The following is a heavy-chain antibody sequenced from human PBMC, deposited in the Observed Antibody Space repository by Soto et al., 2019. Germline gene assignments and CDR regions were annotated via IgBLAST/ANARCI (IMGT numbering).Heavy chain of an antibody. V-gene: IGHV3-11*06. CDR2: ISSSSSYT. CDR1: VFTFSDYY. D-gene: IGHD6-19*01. J-gene: IGHJ4*02. Sequence: SGGSLRLSCAASVFTFSDYYMSWIRQAPGKGLEWVSYISSSSSYTNYADSVKGRFTISRDNAKNSLYLQMNSLRAEDTAVYYCARGPVAGYFDYWGQGTLVTVSS. CDR3: ARGPVAGYFDY.